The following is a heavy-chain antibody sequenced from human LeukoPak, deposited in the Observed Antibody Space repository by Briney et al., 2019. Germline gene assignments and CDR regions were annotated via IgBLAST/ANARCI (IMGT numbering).Heavy chain of an antibody. CDR2: IYLSGST. Sequence: SETLSLTCTVSAGSISSYYWSWIRQPPGKGLEWIGYIYLSGSTNSNPSLKSRVTISVDTSKNQFSLKLSSVTAADTAVYYCASQRYCTNGVCYLGFDYWGQGTLVTVSS. J-gene: IGHJ4*02. D-gene: IGHD2-8*01. CDR1: AGSISSYY. CDR3: ASQRYCTNGVCYLGFDY. V-gene: IGHV4-59*01.